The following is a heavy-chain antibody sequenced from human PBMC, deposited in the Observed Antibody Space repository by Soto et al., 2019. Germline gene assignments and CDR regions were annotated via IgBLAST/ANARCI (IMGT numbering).Heavy chain of an antibody. V-gene: IGHV4-34*01. CDR2: INHSGST. CDR1: GGSFSGYY. J-gene: IGHJ4*02. D-gene: IGHD4-17*01. CDR3: GRGDTLGLRLWDKSHYFDY. Sequence: SETLSLTCAVYGGSFSGYYWSWIRQPPGKGLEWIGEINHSGSTNYNPSLKSRVTISVDTSKNQFSLKLSSVTAADTAVYYCGRGDTLGLRLWDKSHYFDYWGQGTLVTVSS.